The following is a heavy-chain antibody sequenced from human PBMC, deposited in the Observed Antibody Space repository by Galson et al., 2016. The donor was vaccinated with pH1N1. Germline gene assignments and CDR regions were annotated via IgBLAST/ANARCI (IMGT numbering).Heavy chain of an antibody. Sequence: QSGAEVKKSGDSLKTSCKASGYTFTFTGYFIHWVRQAPGQGLEFEWMGRINPYSGDTDFAQNFQGRVTMTRDTSIGTAYMEVSRLTSDDTAIYYCARDVAPPGHYAMDVWGQGTTVTVSS. CDR2: INPYSGDT. CDR1: GYTFTFTGYF. V-gene: IGHV1-2*06. J-gene: IGHJ6*02. CDR3: ARDVAPPGHYAMDV.